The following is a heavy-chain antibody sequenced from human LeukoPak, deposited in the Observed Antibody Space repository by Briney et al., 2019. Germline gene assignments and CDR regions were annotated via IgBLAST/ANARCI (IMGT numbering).Heavy chain of an antibody. Sequence: PGGSLRLSCAASGFAFSIYGMHWVRQAPGKGLEWVAVISYDGSDKSYADSVKSRFTISRDNSKNTLYLQMNSLSAEDTAVYYCAKVIPADYWGQGILVTVSS. CDR3: AKVIPADY. J-gene: IGHJ4*02. CDR2: ISYDGSDK. V-gene: IGHV3-30*18. CDR1: GFAFSIYG.